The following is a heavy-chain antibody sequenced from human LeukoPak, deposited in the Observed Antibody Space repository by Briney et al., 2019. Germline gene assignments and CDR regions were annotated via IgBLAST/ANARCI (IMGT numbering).Heavy chain of an antibody. D-gene: IGHD3-10*01. CDR3: ATYYGSGSYGFYFDY. CDR1: GGSISRYY. Sequence: PSETLSLTCIVSGGSISRYYWSWIRQPPGKGLEWIGYFDNSDSTNYNPPLKNRVTISEDTSKNQFALELRSVTAADTAVYYCATYYGSGSYGFYFDYWGQGTLVTVSS. V-gene: IGHV4-59*03. J-gene: IGHJ4*02. CDR2: FDNSDST.